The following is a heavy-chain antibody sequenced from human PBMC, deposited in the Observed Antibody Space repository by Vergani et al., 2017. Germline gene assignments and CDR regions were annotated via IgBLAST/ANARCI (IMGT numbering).Heavy chain of an antibody. CDR2: ISSSSSYI. Sequence: EVQLVESGGGLVKPGGSLRLSCAASGFTFSSYSMNWVRQAPGKGLEWVSSISSSSSYIYYADSVKGRFTISRDNAKNSLYLQMNSRRAEDTAVYYCARVRQWLVLYDAFDIWGQGTMVTVSS. CDR3: ARVRQWLVLYDAFDI. CDR1: GFTFSSYS. V-gene: IGHV3-21*01. D-gene: IGHD6-19*01. J-gene: IGHJ3*02.